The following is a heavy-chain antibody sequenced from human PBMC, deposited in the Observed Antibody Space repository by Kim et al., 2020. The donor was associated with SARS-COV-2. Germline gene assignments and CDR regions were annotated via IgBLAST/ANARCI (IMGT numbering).Heavy chain of an antibody. CDR1: GFTFSSYS. D-gene: IGHD3-10*01. Sequence: RGSLRLSCAASGFTFSSYSMNWVRQAPGKGLEWVSSISSSSSYIYYADSVKGRFTISRDNAKNSLYLQMNSLRAEDTAVYYCARGQVRGAHVWLEELGYYYGMDVWGQGTTVTVSS. CDR3: ARGQVRGAHVWLEELGYYYGMDV. J-gene: IGHJ6*02. V-gene: IGHV3-21*01. CDR2: ISSSSSYI.